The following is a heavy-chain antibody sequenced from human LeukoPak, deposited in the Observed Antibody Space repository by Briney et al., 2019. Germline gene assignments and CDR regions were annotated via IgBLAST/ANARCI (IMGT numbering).Heavy chain of an antibody. CDR1: IYSISSGFY. Sequence: SETLSLTCTVSIYSISSGFYWGWIRQSPGKGLEWIGTIYHSGSTYFNPSPKSRVSISVDTSKNQFSLKLRSVTAADTAVYYCARGETSRPGYYFDYWGQGTLVTVSS. J-gene: IGHJ4*02. D-gene: IGHD2-2*01. V-gene: IGHV4-38-2*02. CDR3: ARGETSRPGYYFDY. CDR2: IYHSGST.